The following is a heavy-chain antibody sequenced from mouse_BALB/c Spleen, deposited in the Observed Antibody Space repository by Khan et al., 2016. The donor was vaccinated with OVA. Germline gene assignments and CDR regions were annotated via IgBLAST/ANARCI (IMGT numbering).Heavy chain of an antibody. J-gene: IGHJ4*01. CDR3: NERGCYAMDY. Sequence: VQLQQPGAELVRSGASVKLSCTASDFTFTDYYVHWVKQRPEQGLEWIGWIDPENGATEYAPKFQGKPTMTADTSSNPAYLQLSILTSEDTAVYYCNERGCYAMDYWGQGTSVTVSS. CDR2: IDPENGAT. V-gene: IGHV14-4*02. CDR1: DFTFTDYY.